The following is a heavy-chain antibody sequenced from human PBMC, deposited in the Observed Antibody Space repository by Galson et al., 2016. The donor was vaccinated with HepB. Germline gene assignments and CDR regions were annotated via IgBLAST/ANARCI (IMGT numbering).Heavy chain of an antibody. J-gene: IGHJ6*01. V-gene: IGHV3-30*04. D-gene: IGHD5-18*01. CDR3: ASIYTYGQYYYGLDV. CDR2: ISYDGSYE. CDR1: GFTFSSYA. Sequence: SLRLSCAASGFTFSSYALHWVRQAPGRGLEWMAVISYDGSYEYYAESVKGRFTISRDNSKNTLYLQVHSLRVEDTAVYYCASIYTYGQYYYGLDVWGQGTTVTVSS.